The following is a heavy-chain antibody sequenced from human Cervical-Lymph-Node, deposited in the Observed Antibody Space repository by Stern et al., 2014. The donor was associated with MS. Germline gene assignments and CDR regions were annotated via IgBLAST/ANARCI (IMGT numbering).Heavy chain of an antibody. V-gene: IGHV1-18*01. D-gene: IGHD6-13*01. J-gene: IGHJ4*02. CDR3: ARDSGYSSSWYPWYFDY. CDR1: GYTFTSYG. CDR2: ISAYNGNT. Sequence: QDQLVQSGAEVKKPGASVKVSCKASGYTFTSYGISWVRQAPGQGLEWMGWISAYNGNTNYAQQLQGRVTMTTDTSTSTAYMELRILRSDDTAVYYCARDSGYSSSWYPWYFDYWGQGTLVTVSS.